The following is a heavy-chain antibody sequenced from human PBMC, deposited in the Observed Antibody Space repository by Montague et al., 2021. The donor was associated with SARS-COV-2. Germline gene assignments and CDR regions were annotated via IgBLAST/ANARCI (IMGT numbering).Heavy chain of an antibody. CDR1: GGSISSSDYY. J-gene: IGHJ5*02. CDR3: ARHGDRAEGRLSWFDP. D-gene: IGHD3-3*01. Sequence: SETLSLTCTVSGGSISSSDYYWGWIRQPPGKGLEWIGSVYFSGFTYYNPSLKSRVTIPVDTSKNQLSLKLSSATAADTAVYYYARHGDRAEGRLSWFDPWGQGTLVTVSS. V-gene: IGHV4-39*01. CDR2: VYFSGFT.